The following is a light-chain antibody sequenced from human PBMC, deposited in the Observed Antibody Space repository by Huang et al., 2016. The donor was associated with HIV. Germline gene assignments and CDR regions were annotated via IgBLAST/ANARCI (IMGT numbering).Light chain of an antibody. CDR3: QQFENLPPT. CDR2: DAS. CDR1: QDIGNY. V-gene: IGKV1-33*01. J-gene: IGKJ4*01. Sequence: DIQMTQSPSSLSASVGDRVTITCQASQDIGNYLNWYQQKPGKAPKLLIYDASNLETGVPSRFSGSGSGTEFTFTISSLQPEDIGRYYCQQFENLPPTFGGGTKVEIK.